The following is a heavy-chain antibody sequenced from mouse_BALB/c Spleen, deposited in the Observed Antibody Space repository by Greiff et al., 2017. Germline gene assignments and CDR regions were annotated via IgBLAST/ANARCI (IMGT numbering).Heavy chain of an antibody. CDR1: GFNIKDTY. CDR2: IDPANGNT. Sequence: EVQLQESGAELVKPGASVKLSCTASGFNIKDTYMHWVKQRPEQGLEWIGRIDPANGNTKYDPKFQGKATITADTSSNTAYLQLSSLTSEDTAVYYCARGYDDAMDYWGQGTSVTVSS. CDR3: ARGYDDAMDY. J-gene: IGHJ4*01. V-gene: IGHV14-3*02. D-gene: IGHD2-14*01.